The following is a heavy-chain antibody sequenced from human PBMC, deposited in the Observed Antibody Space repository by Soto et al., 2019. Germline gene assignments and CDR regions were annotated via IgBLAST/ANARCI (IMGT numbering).Heavy chain of an antibody. J-gene: IGHJ6*02. CDR1: GGSISSYY. CDR3: ARVCGGDCHNGMDV. Sequence: PSETLSLTCTVSGGSISSYYWIWIRQPPGKGLEWIGYIYYSGSTYYNPSLKSRVTISLDTSKNQFSLKLSSVTAADTAVYYCARVCGGDCHNGMDVWGQGTTVTVSS. CDR2: IYYSGST. D-gene: IGHD2-21*02. V-gene: IGHV4-59*12.